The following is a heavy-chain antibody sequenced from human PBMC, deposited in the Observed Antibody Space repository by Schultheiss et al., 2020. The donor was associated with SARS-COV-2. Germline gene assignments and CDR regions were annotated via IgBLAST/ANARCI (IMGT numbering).Heavy chain of an antibody. CDR1: GYTFTGYY. D-gene: IGHD3-22*01. CDR2: INPNSGGT. Sequence: ASVKVSCKASGYTFTGYYMHWVRQAPGQGLEWMGWINPNSGGTNYAQKFQGRVTMTRDTSISTAYMELSRLRSDDTAVYYCAPGSRYYYDSSGYYAYWGQGTLVTVSS. V-gene: IGHV1-2*02. CDR3: APGSRYYYDSSGYYAY. J-gene: IGHJ4*02.